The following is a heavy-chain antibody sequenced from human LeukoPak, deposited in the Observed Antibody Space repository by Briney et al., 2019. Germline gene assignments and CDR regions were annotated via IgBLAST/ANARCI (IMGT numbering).Heavy chain of an antibody. J-gene: IGHJ3*02. D-gene: IGHD4-17*01. CDR2: IYYSGST. CDR1: GDSISSTSYY. V-gene: IGHV4-61*01. CDR3: ARGAGNDYGDSDDAFDI. Sequence: KPSETLSLTCTVSGDSISSTSYYWSWIRQPPGKGLEWIGYIYYSGSTNYNPSLKSRVTISVDTSKNQFSLKLSSVTAADTAVYYCARGAGNDYGDSDDAFDIWGQGTMVTVSS.